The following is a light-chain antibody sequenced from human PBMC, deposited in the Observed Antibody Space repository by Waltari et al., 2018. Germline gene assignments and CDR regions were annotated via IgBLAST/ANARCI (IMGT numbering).Light chain of an antibody. J-gene: IGKJ2*01. CDR2: GAS. CDR1: PSASSTY. Sequence: EIVLTQSPDTLSLSPGERATLSCRASPSASSTYLAWYQQKPGQAPRLLISGASSRATGIPDRFSGSGSGTDFTLTISRLEPEDFAVYYCQQYGSSPRAYTFGQGTKLEIK. V-gene: IGKV3-20*01. CDR3: QQYGSSPRAYT.